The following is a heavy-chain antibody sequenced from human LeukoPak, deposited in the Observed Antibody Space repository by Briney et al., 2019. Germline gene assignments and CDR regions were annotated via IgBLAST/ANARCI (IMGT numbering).Heavy chain of an antibody. CDR2: ISAYNGDT. V-gene: IGHV1-18*01. CDR3: VRDPSNTSGWKTWFDP. J-gene: IGHJ5*02. CDR1: GYTFTSYG. Sequence: GASVKVSCKASGYTFTSYGISWVRQAPGQGLEWMGWISAYNGDTKYAQNLQGRVTLTTYTLTTTAYLELRSLTSDDTAVYYCVRDPSNTSGWKTWFDPWGQGTLVTVSS. D-gene: IGHD6-19*01.